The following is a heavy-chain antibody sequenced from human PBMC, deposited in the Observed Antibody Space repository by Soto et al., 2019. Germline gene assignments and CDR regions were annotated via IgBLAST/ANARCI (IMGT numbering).Heavy chain of an antibody. Sequence: ASVKVSCKASGYTFTSYDINWVRQATGQGLEWMGWMNPNSGNTGYAQKFQGRVTMTRNTSISTAYMELSSLRFEDTAVYYCARAYPGSGSYFYWGQGTLVTVSS. D-gene: IGHD3-10*01. CDR1: GYTFTSYD. V-gene: IGHV1-8*01. J-gene: IGHJ4*02. CDR3: ARAYPGSGSYFY. CDR2: MNPNSGNT.